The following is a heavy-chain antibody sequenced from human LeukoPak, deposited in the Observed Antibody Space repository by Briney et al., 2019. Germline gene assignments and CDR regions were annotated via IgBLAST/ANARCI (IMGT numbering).Heavy chain of an antibody. CDR2: IIPIFGTA. V-gene: IGHV1-69*13. CDR1: GGTFSSYA. J-gene: IGHJ5*02. Sequence: ASVKVSCKASGGTFSSYAISWVRQAPGQGLEWMGGIIPIFGTANYAQKSQGRVTITADESTSTAYMELSSLRSEDTAVYYCARQYCSSTSCADWFDPWGQGTLVTVSS. D-gene: IGHD2-2*01. CDR3: ARQYCSSTSCADWFDP.